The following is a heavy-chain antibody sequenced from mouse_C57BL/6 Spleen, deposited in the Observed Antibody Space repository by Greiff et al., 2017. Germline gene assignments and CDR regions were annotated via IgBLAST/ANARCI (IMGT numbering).Heavy chain of an antibody. CDR2: LRSKSNNYAT. CDR3: VRRSDSSGYYAMDY. J-gene: IGHJ4*01. V-gene: IGHV10-1*01. Sequence: EVKLMESGGGLVQPKGSLKLSCAASGFSFNTYAMNWVRQAPGKGLEWVARLRSKSNNYATYYADSVKDRFTISRDDSESMLYLQMNNLKTEDTAMYYCVRRSDSSGYYAMDYWGQGTSVTVSS. D-gene: IGHD3-2*02. CDR1: GFSFNTYA.